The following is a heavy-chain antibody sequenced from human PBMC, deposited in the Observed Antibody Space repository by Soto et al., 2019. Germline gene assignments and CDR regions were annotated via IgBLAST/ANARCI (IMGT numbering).Heavy chain of an antibody. V-gene: IGHV3-30-3*01. J-gene: IGHJ5*02. CDR1: RFNFNIYA. CDR2: ISKDGSTK. Sequence: QEHLVESGGGVVQPGRSLRLSCAASRFNFNIYAMHWVRQAPSKGLEWVALISKDGSTKYYADSVKGRFTISRDNAKNTLFLQMDSLRPDDTAVYYCARVTKEKWLVKWFDXWGQGTLXTXS. D-gene: IGHD6-19*01. CDR3: ARVTKEKWLVKWFDX.